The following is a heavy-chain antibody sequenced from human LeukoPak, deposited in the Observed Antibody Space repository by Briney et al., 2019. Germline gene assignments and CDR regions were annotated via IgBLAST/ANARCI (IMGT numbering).Heavy chain of an antibody. V-gene: IGHV3-7*03. D-gene: IGHD2-2*01. J-gene: IGHJ4*02. CDR2: IKQDGSEK. Sequence: GGSLRLSCAASGFIFSSHWMTWVRQAPEKGLEWVAIIKQDGSEKYYVDSVKGRFTISRDNAKNSLYPQMNSLRPEDTAVYYCARAMDCWGQGTLVTVSS. CDR1: GFIFSSHW. CDR3: ARAMDC.